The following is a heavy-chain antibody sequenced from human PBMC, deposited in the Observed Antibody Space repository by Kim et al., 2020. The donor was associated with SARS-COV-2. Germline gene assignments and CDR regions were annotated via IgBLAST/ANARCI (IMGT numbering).Heavy chain of an antibody. Sequence: GGSLRLSCAASGFTFSSYWMSWVRQAPGKGLEWVANIKQDGSEKYYVDSVKGRFTISRDNAKNSLYLQMNSLRAEDTAVYYCAREVTVARVRGMDVWGQGTTVTVSS. V-gene: IGHV3-7*01. CDR1: GFTFSSYW. J-gene: IGHJ6*02. CDR3: AREVTVARVRGMDV. CDR2: IKQDGSEK. D-gene: IGHD4-17*01.